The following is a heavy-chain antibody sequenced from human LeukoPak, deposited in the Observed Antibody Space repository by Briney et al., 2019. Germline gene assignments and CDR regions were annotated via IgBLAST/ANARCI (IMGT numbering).Heavy chain of an antibody. J-gene: IGHJ4*02. CDR2: IYYSGST. CDR1: GGSISSSSYY. CDR3: ARGYYDSSGWPQIFGLFDY. D-gene: IGHD3-22*01. Sequence: SETLSLTCTVSGGSISSSSYYWGWIRQPPGKGLEWIGSIYYSGSTYYNPSLKSRVTISVDTSKNQFSLKLSSVTAADTAVYYCARGYYDSSGWPQIFGLFDYWGQGTLVTVSS. V-gene: IGHV4-39*01.